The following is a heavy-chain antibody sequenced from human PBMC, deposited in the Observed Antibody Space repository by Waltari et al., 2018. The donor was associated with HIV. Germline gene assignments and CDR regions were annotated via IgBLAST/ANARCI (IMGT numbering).Heavy chain of an antibody. V-gene: IGHV4-34*01. CDR2: INHSGST. CDR3: ARAKIAVAAHFDY. J-gene: IGHJ4*02. D-gene: IGHD6-19*01. Sequence: QVQLQQWGAGLLKPSETLSLTCAVYGGSFSGYYWSWIRQPPGKGLGWIGEINHSGSTNYNPSLKSRVTISVDTSKKQFSLKLSSVTAADTAVYYCARAKIAVAAHFDYWGQGTLVTVSS. CDR1: GGSFSGYY.